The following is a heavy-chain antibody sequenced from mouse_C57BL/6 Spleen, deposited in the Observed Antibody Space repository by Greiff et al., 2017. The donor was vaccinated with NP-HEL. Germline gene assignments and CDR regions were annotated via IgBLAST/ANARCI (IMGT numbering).Heavy chain of an antibody. J-gene: IGHJ4*01. CDR1: GYSITSGYY. V-gene: IGHV3-6*01. CDR3: ARGDSNYRYYYAMDY. D-gene: IGHD2-5*01. Sequence: EVKLQESGPGLVKPSQSLSLTCSVTGYSITSGYYWNWIRQFPGNKLEWMGYISYDGSNNYNPSLKNRISITRDTSKNQFFLKLNSVTTEDTATYYCARGDSNYRYYYAMDYWGQGTSVTVSS. CDR2: ISYDGSN.